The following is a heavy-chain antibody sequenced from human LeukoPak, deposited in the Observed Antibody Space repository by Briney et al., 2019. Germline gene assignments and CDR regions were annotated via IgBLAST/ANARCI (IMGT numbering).Heavy chain of an antibody. J-gene: IGHJ6*02. CDR2: IYSGGST. Sequence: GGSLRLSCAASGFTFSSYAMHWVRQAPGKGLEWVSVIYSGGSTYYADSVKGRFTISRDNSKNTLYLQMNSLRAEDTAVYYCARDLIAAGTGVDVWGQGTTVTVSS. V-gene: IGHV3-53*01. CDR3: ARDLIAAGTGVDV. D-gene: IGHD6-13*01. CDR1: GFTFSSYA.